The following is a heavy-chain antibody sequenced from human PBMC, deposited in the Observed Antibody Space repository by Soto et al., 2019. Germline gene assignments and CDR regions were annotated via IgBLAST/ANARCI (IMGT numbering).Heavy chain of an antibody. V-gene: IGHV4-39*02. CDR3: ARVGPYCGGDCYSPPP. CDR1: GVSIHNSHSF. D-gene: IGHD2-21*02. CDR2: VYYSGGA. J-gene: IGHJ5*02. Sequence: SETLSLTCTASGVSIHNSHSFWGWIRQPPGKGLEFIGTVYYSGGAHYNPSLKSRVTISVDAYENHFSLKLSSVTAADTAVYYCARVGPYCGGDCYSPPPWGQGTLVTVSS.